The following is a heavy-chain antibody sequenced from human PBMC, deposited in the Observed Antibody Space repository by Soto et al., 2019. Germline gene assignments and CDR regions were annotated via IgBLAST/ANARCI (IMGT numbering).Heavy chain of an antibody. CDR3: ARHKGKSSSPHYYYGMDV. CDR2: IYPGDSDT. D-gene: IGHD6-6*01. J-gene: IGHJ6*02. V-gene: IGHV5-51*01. Sequence: GESLKISCKGSGYSFTSYWIGWVRQMPGKGLEWMGIIYPGDSDTRYSPSFQGQVTISADKSISTAYLQWSSLKASDTAMYYCARHKGKSSSPHYYYGMDVWGQGTTVTVCS. CDR1: GYSFTSYW.